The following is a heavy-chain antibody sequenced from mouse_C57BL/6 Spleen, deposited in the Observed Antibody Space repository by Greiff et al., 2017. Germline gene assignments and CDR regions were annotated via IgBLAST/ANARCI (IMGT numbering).Heavy chain of an antibody. CDR2: IDPEDGET. V-gene: IGHV14-2*01. J-gene: IGHJ1*03. D-gene: IGHD1-1*01. Sequence: EVKLQESGAELVKPGASVKLSCTASGFNIKDYYMHWVKQRTEQGLEWIGRIDPEDGETKYAPKFQGKATITADTSSNTAYLQLSSLTSEDTAVYYCARDGTTVVAYWYFDVWGTGTTVTVSS. CDR1: GFNIKDYY. CDR3: ARDGTTVVAYWYFDV.